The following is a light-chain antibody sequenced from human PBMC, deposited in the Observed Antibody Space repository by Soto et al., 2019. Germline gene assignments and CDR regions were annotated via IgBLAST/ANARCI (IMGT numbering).Light chain of an antibody. J-gene: IGLJ1*01. CDR1: SSDVGDNY. CDR2: EVT. V-gene: IGLV2-8*01. Sequence: QSVLAQPPSASGSPGQSVTISCTGTSSDVGDNYVSWYQQHLGKAPKLIIYEVTLRPSGVPDRSAGSKSGNTASLTVSGLQADDEADYYCRAYAGSNTFVFGTGTKLTVL. CDR3: RAYAGSNTFV.